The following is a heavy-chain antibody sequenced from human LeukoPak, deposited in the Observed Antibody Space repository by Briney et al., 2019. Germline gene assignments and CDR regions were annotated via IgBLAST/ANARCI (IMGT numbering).Heavy chain of an antibody. CDR3: ATFANEDFDI. J-gene: IGHJ3*02. Sequence: PVGSLILSCAASGFIFSDYWMHWVRQAPGKGLVGVSRVNSDWSSTTYADSVKGRFTISRDNAKTTLYLQMNSLRTEDTAVYYCATFANEDFDIWGQGTMVTVSS. CDR1: GFIFSDYW. V-gene: IGHV3-74*01. CDR2: VNSDWSST.